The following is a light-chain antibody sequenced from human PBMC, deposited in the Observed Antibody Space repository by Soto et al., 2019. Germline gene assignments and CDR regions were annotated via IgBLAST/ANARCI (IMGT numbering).Light chain of an antibody. CDR3: CSYAGSYV. V-gene: IGLV2-11*01. J-gene: IGLJ1*01. CDR1: SSDVGGYNY. Sequence: SVLTQPRSVSGSPGQSVTISCTGTSSDVGGYNYVSWYQQHPSKAYNLMIYDVSKRPSGVPDRFYGSKSGNTASLTISGLQAEDEADYDCCSYAGSYVFGTGTKVTVL. CDR2: DVS.